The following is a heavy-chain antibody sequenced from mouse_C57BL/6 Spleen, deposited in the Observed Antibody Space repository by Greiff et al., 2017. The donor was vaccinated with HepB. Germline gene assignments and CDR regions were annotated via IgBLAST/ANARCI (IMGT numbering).Heavy chain of an antibody. J-gene: IGHJ2*01. CDR3: ARGGGSRGYFDY. D-gene: IGHD1-2*01. Sequence: QVQLQQSGAELMKPGASVKLSCKATGYTFTGYWIEWVKQRPGHGLEWIGEILPGSGCTNYNEKFKGKATFTADTSSNTAYMQLSSLTTEDSAIYYCARGGGSRGYFDYWGQGTTLTVSS. CDR1: GYTFTGYW. CDR2: ILPGSGCT. V-gene: IGHV1-9*01.